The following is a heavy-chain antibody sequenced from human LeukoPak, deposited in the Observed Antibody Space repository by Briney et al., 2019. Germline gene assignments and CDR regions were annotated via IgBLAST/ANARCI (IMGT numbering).Heavy chain of an antibody. CDR3: ARGGRYCSSTSCSPIRYFDY. Sequence: SQTLSLTCTVSGGSISSGSYYWRWIRQPAGKGLEWIGRIYTSGSTNYNPSLKSRVTISVDKSKNQFSLKLSSVTAADTAVYYCARGGRYCSSTSCSPIRYFDYWGQGTLVTVSS. CDR2: IYTSGST. J-gene: IGHJ4*02. D-gene: IGHD2-2*01. V-gene: IGHV4-61*02. CDR1: GGSISSGSYY.